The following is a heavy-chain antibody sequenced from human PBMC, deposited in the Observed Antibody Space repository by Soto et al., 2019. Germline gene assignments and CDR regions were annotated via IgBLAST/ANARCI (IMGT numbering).Heavy chain of an antibody. V-gene: IGHV4-31*03. CDR2: IYYSGST. Sequence: SETLSLTCTVSGGFISSGGYCWSWIRQHPGKGLEWIGYIYYSGSTYYNPSLKSRVTISVDTSKNQFSLKLSSVTAADTAVYYCAREAIAAAGRFDYWGQGTLVTVSS. CDR1: GGFISSGGYC. J-gene: IGHJ4*02. D-gene: IGHD6-13*01. CDR3: AREAIAAAGRFDY.